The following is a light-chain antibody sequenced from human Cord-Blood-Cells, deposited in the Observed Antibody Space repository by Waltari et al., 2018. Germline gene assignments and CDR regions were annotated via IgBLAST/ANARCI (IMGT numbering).Light chain of an antibody. CDR1: KLGDKY. CDR3: QAWDSSTDYV. J-gene: IGLJ1*01. V-gene: IGLV3-1*01. CDR2: QDS. Sequence: SYELTQPPSVSVSPGQTASITCSGDKLGDKYACWYQQKPGQSPVLVIYQDSKRPSGIPERLSASNAGNTATLTISGTQAMDEADYYCQAWDSSTDYVFGTGTKVTVL.